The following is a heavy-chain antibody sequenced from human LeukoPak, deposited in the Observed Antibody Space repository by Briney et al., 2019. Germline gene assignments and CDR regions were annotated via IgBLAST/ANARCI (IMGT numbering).Heavy chain of an antibody. Sequence: ASVKVSCKASGYTFTSYYIHWMRQAPGQGLEWVGIINLNAVTTRYAQKFQGRITVTRDTSTSTVYMELSSLRSEDTAVYYCARHSGGYAFDYWGQGTLVTVSS. CDR3: ARHSGGYAFDY. CDR2: INLNAVTT. CDR1: GYTFTSYY. J-gene: IGHJ4*02. V-gene: IGHV1-46*01. D-gene: IGHD3-22*01.